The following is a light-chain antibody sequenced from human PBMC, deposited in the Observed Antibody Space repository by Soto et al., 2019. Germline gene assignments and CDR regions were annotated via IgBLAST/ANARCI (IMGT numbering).Light chain of an antibody. J-gene: IGKJ5*01. CDR2: DAS. CDR3: QQRGDWPIT. Sequence: EIVLTPSPAILSLSPGDRVTLSCWASQTVGSALSWYPHKPGQPPRLLISDASNRATRIPARFSGRGSATDFTPTISSLEPEDLAVYYCQQRGDWPITFGQGTRLEMK. CDR1: QTVGSA. V-gene: IGKV3-11*01.